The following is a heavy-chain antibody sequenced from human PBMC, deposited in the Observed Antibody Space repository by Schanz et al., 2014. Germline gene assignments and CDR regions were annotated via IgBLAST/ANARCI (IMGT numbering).Heavy chain of an antibody. Sequence: QVQLQQWGAGLLKPPETLSLTCAFSGGSFSGYWWTWVRQSPGKGLEWIGEVNHGGYTNYNPSLKSRVPVPVDLSKNQSSLNLNSVTAADSAVYYCARLWGGWRIPDYWGQGTLVTVSS. CDR1: GGSFSGYW. V-gene: IGHV4-34*01. CDR3: ARLWGGWRIPDY. D-gene: IGHD6-19*01. J-gene: IGHJ4*02. CDR2: VNHGGYT.